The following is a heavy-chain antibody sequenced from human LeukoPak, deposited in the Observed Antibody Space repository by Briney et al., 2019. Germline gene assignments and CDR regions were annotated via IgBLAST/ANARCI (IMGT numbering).Heavy chain of an antibody. CDR2: ISSSGKA. J-gene: IGHJ4*02. D-gene: IGHD1-26*01. CDR3: ARFKGGTGFDY. Sequence: SETLSLTCAVSGGSITTTDFDWAWIRQPPGQGFEWIATISSSGKAYYYPSLMSRVTISVDTSKNQFSLDVTSVTDADTGLFYCARFKGGTGFDYWGRGILVIVS. V-gene: IGHV4-39*01. CDR1: GGSITTTDFD.